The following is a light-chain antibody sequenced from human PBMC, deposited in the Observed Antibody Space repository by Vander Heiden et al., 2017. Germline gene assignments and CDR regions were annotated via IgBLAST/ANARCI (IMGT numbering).Light chain of an antibody. CDR3: ASWDDRLRGYV. CDR2: RNS. Sequence: QSVLSQPPSTSGTAGQRVTISCSGSSSNIGNNYAYWYQQLPGTAPKLLFYRNSQRTSGVPDRFSDSKSGTSASLAISGLRSEDEGEYYCASWDDRLRGYVFGTGTKVTVL. J-gene: IGLJ1*01. V-gene: IGLV1-47*01. CDR1: SSNIGNNY.